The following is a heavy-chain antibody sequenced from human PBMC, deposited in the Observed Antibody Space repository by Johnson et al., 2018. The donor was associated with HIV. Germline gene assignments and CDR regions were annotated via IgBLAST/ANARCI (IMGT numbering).Heavy chain of an antibody. Sequence: VQLVESGGGLVQPGGSLRLSCAASGFTFSSYAMSWVRQAPGKGLEWVSAISGSGGSTYYADSVKGRFTISRDNSKNTLYLQMNSLRAEDTAVYYCAKVRVIIAAPRGGAFDIGGQGTMVTVSS. CDR3: AKVRVIIAAPRGGAFDI. CDR1: GFTFSSYA. V-gene: IGHV3-23*04. CDR2: ISGSGGST. D-gene: IGHD6-6*01. J-gene: IGHJ3*02.